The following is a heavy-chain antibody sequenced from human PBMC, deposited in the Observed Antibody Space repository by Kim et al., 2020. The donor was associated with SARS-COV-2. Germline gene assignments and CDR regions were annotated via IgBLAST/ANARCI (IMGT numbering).Heavy chain of an antibody. CDR3: ARGGRPGDY. V-gene: IGHV3-7*01. CDR1: GFTFSYYW. Sequence: GGSLRLSCVASGFTFSYYWMSWVRQAPGKGLEWLAQIKEYGSEKFYVDSVKGRFTISRDNAKNSLYLQMDSLRAADTAVYYCARGGRPGDYWGQGTRVTVSS. CDR2: IKEYGSEK. D-gene: IGHD6-6*01. J-gene: IGHJ4*02.